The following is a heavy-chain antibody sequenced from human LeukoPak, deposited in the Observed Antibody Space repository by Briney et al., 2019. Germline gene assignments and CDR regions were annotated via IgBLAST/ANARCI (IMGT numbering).Heavy chain of an antibody. J-gene: IGHJ4*02. CDR1: GFTFNIFG. CDR2: LWADGNTA. CDR3: VKESAADTTFHFDY. D-gene: IGHD2/OR15-2a*01. Sequence: GGSLRLSCAASGFTFNIFGMHWVRQVPGNGLEWLAVLWADGNTAHYADSVKGRFTISRGSSENTLYLQMNSLRSEDTGVYYCVKESAADTTFHFDYWGQGTLVTVSS. V-gene: IGHV3-33*06.